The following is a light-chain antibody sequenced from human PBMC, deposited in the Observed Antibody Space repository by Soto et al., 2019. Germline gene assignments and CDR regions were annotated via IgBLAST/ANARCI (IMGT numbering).Light chain of an antibody. V-gene: IGKV3-20*01. CDR1: QSVTSNY. Sequence: EVVLTQSPGTVSLSPGERATLSCRASQSVTSNYLAWYQQRPGQAPRLLIYAASSRATGIPDRFSGSGSGKDFTLSISRLEPEDFAVYYCHQYGSSITWTFGQGTKVAIK. CDR2: AAS. J-gene: IGKJ1*01. CDR3: HQYGSSITWT.